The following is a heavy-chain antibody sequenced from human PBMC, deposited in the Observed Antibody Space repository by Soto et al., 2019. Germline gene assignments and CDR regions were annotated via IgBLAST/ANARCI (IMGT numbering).Heavy chain of an antibody. V-gene: IGHV3-23*01. D-gene: IGHD3-22*01. CDR3: ARDRHYDSNGYNYVGYFDL. Sequence: EVRLLESGGGLVQPGGSLRLACAASGFTFRDYAMAWVRQAPGKGLEWVSTISGNSGSTYYADSVKGRFTISRDNSKNTLYVQINSLRAEDTAVYSCARDRHYDSNGYNYVGYFDLWGRGTLVTVSS. J-gene: IGHJ2*01. CDR2: ISGNSGST. CDR1: GFTFRDYA.